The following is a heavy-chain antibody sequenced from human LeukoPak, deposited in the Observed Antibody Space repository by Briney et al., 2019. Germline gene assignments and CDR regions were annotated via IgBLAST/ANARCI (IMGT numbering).Heavy chain of an antibody. D-gene: IGHD3-22*01. CDR2: INTNTGNP. Sequence: ASVKVPCKASGYTFTSYAMNWVRQAPGQGLEWMGWINTNTGNPTYAQGFTGRFVFSLDTSVSTAYLQISSLRAEDTAVYYCARDLIGSRSSYSSGAWDYWGQGTLVTVSS. V-gene: IGHV7-4-1*02. CDR1: GYTFTSYA. CDR3: ARDLIGSRSSYSSGAWDY. J-gene: IGHJ4*02.